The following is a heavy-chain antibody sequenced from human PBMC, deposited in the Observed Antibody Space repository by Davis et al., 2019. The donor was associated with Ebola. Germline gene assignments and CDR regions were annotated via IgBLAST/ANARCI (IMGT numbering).Heavy chain of an antibody. D-gene: IGHD4-17*01. CDR3: AKEKNGDSGEYYFDY. Sequence: GESLKISCAASGFTFSSYGMHWVRQAPGKGLEWVAVISYDGSNKYYADSVKGRFTISRDNSKNTLYLQMNSLRAEDTALYYCAKEKNGDSGEYYFDYWGQGTLVTVSS. CDR1: GFTFSSYG. V-gene: IGHV3-30*18. CDR2: ISYDGSNK. J-gene: IGHJ4*02.